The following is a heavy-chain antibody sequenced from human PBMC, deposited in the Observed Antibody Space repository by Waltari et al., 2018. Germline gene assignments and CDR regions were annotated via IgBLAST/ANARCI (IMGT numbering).Heavy chain of an antibody. V-gene: IGHV3-30*02. CDR2: IRYDGSNK. D-gene: IGHD4-17*01. CDR3: AKSTTVTTRIDP. J-gene: IGHJ5*02. Sequence: QVQLVESGGGVVQPGGSLRLSCAASGFTFSSYGMHWVRQAPGKGLEWVAFIRYDGSNKYYADSVKGRFTISRDNSKNTLYLQMNSLRAEDTAVYYCAKSTTVTTRIDPWGQGTLVTVSS. CDR1: GFTFSSYG.